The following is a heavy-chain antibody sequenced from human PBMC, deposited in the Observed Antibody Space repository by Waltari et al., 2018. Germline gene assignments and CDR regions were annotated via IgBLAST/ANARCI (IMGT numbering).Heavy chain of an antibody. D-gene: IGHD6-13*01. V-gene: IGHV4-59*01. Sequence: QVQLQESGPGLVKPSATLSLTCTVSGGSISSYYWSWIRQTPGKGLEWIWYIYYSGSTNYNPSLKSRVTISVDTSKNQFSLKLSSVTAADTAVYYCATTYSSSWYGYWFDPWGQGTLVTVSS. J-gene: IGHJ5*02. CDR1: GGSISSYY. CDR2: IYYSGST. CDR3: ATTYSSSWYGYWFDP.